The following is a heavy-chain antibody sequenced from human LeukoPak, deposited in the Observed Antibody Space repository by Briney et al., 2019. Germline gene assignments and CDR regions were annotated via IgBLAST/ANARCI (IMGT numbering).Heavy chain of an antibody. CDR3: AREYEDIVVVPAGGYYGMDV. J-gene: IGHJ6*04. Sequence: ASVKVSCKASGYTFTSYAMHWVRQAPGQRLAWMGWINAGNGNTEYSQKFQGRVTITRDTSASTAYMELSSLRSEDTAVYYCAREYEDIVVVPAGGYYGMDVWGKGTTVTVSS. CDR1: GYTFTSYA. CDR2: INAGNGNT. D-gene: IGHD2-2*01. V-gene: IGHV1-3*01.